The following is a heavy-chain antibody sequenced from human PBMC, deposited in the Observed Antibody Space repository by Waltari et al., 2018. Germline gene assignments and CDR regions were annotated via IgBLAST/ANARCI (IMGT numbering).Heavy chain of an antibody. CDR2: VHHSGKT. Sequence: QLQLEESGQGLVKPSGTLSLTCAVSGDSISGNYWWSWVRQSPEKGLEWIGQVHHSGKTHYNPSLQSRVTISVDKPKNQFSLNLNSETAADTAVYYCAGDRAIGLFFDYWGRGTLVTVSS. D-gene: IGHD2-2*01. CDR1: GDSISGNYW. V-gene: IGHV4-4*02. CDR3: AGDRAIGLFFDY. J-gene: IGHJ4*02.